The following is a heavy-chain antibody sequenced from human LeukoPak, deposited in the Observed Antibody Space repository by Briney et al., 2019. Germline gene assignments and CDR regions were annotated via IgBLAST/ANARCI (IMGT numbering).Heavy chain of an antibody. CDR2: IKSKTDGGTP. V-gene: IGHV3-15*07. CDR3: ITTPIGDDY. CDR1: GFTFPNAW. Sequence: GGSLRLSCAASGFTFPNAWMNWVRQAPGKGLEWVGRIKSKTDGGTPDYAAPVKGRLTISRDDSENTLYLQMNSLKTEDTAVYYCITTPIGDDYWGRGTLVSVSS. J-gene: IGHJ4*02.